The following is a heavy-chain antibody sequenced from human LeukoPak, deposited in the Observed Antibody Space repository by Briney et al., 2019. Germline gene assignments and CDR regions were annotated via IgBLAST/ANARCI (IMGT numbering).Heavy chain of an antibody. CDR2: IYFGGST. CDR1: GGSISSNSYY. J-gene: IGHJ4*02. CDR3: ARSIHYDILTGRGSPRYFDY. V-gene: IGHV4-39*07. D-gene: IGHD3-9*01. Sequence: SETLSLTCTVSGGSISSNSYYWVWIRQPPGKGLEWIGSIYFGGSTNYNPSLKSRVTISVDTSKNQFSLKLSSVTAADTAVYYCARSIHYDILTGRGSPRYFDYWGQGTLVTVSS.